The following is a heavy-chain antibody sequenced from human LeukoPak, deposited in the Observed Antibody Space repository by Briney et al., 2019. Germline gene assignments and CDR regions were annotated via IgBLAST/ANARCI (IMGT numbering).Heavy chain of an antibody. D-gene: IGHD5-18*01. Sequence: ASVKVSCKPSGYTFTTCYIHWVRQAPGQGLEWMGVINPSGGSTHSAQKFQGRVTMTRDTSTSTVYMDVSGLRSEDTAVYYCARAVDATLAAFDIWGQGTMVTVSS. CDR2: INPSGGST. J-gene: IGHJ3*02. CDR3: ARAVDATLAAFDI. V-gene: IGHV1-46*01. CDR1: GYTFTTCY.